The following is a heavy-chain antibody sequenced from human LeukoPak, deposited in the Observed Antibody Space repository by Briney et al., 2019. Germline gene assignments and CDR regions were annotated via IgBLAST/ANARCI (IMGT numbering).Heavy chain of an antibody. J-gene: IGHJ1*01. CDR1: GFTFSRYW. Sequence: GGSLRLSCEASGFTFSRYWMHWIRQAPGKGLVWVSRIKSDGKTNYADSVKGRFTISRDNAKNTVSLQMNSLRADDTGVYYCARAPSEVGGYYPEYFRHWGQGTLVTVSS. CDR3: ARAPSEVGGYYPEYFRH. D-gene: IGHD3-3*01. V-gene: IGHV3-74*01. CDR2: IKSDGKT.